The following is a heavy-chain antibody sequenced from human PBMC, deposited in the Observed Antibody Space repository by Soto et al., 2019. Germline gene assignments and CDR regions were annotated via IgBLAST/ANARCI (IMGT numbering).Heavy chain of an antibody. D-gene: IGHD3-22*01. CDR3: ASSDSSGEGFDP. V-gene: IGHV4-31*03. CDR2: IYYSGST. CDR1: GGSISSGGYY. Sequence: SETLSLTCTVSGGSISSGGYYWSWIRQHPGKGLEWIGYIYYSGSTYYNPSLKSRVTISVDTSKNQFSLKLSSVTTADTAVYYCASSDSSGEGFDPWGQGTLVTVSS. J-gene: IGHJ5*02.